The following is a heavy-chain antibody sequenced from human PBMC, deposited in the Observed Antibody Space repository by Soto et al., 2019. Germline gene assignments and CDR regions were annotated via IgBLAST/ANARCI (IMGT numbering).Heavy chain of an antibody. D-gene: IGHD2-8*01. CDR1: GFTFSSYS. CDR2: ISGSGGST. Sequence: LXLSCAASGFTFSSYSMSWVRQAPGKGLEWVSAISGSGGSTYYADSVKGRFTISRDNSKNTLYLQMNSLRAEDTAVYYCAKLPVSTPYWGQGTLVTVSS. CDR3: AKLPVSTPY. V-gene: IGHV3-23*01. J-gene: IGHJ4*02.